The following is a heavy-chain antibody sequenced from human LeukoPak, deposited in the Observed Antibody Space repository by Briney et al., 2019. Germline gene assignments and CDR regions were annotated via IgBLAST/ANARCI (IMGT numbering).Heavy chain of an antibody. CDR1: GGTFSSYA. J-gene: IGHJ4*02. V-gene: IGHV1-46*01. CDR2: INPSGGST. CDR3: ARGTTIAY. Sequence: ASVKVSCKASGGTFSSYAISWVRQAPGQGLEWMEIINPSGGSTSYAQKFQGRVTMTRDTSTSTVYMELSSLRSEDTAVYHCARGTTIAYWGQGTLVTVSS. D-gene: IGHD1-7*01.